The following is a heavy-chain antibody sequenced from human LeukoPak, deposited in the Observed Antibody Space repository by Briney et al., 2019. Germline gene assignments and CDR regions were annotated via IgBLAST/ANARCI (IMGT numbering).Heavy chain of an antibody. J-gene: IGHJ4*02. V-gene: IGHV1-3*01. Sequence: ASVKVSCKASGYTFTNYVMHWVRQAPGQRLEWMGWINAANGNRQHSQKFEGRVTITRDTPASTAYMELSSLRSEDTAVYYCARETTVFFDYWGQGTLVTVSS. CDR3: ARETTVFFDY. CDR1: GYTFTNYV. D-gene: IGHD4-17*01. CDR2: INAANGNR.